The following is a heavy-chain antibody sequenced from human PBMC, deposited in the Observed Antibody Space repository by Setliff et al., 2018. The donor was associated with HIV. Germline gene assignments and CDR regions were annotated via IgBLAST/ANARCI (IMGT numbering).Heavy chain of an antibody. D-gene: IGHD2-2*02. CDR2: INHSGST. J-gene: IGHJ4*02. CDR1: GGSFSGYY. Sequence: PSETLSLTCAVYGGSFSGYYWSWIRQPPGKGLEWIGEINHSGSTNYNPSLKSRVTISVDTSKNQFSLKLSSVTAADTAVYYCASLYAVDYWGQGTLVTVS. V-gene: IGHV4-34*01. CDR3: ASLYAVDY.